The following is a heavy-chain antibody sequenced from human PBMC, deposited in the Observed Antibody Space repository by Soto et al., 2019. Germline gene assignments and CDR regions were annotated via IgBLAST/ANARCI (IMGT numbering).Heavy chain of an antibody. CDR1: GYTFTSYA. D-gene: IGHD3-16*02. J-gene: IGHJ6*02. V-gene: IGHV1-3*01. CDR2: INAGNGNT. Sequence: QVQLVQSGAEVKKPGASVKVSCKASGYTFTSYAMHWVRQAPGQRLEWMGWINAGNGNTKYSQKFQRRVTITRDTSASTPYMELSSLRSEDTAVYYCARDRLGRLSLNYYSYGMDVWGQGTTVTVS. CDR3: ARDRLGRLSLNYYSYGMDV.